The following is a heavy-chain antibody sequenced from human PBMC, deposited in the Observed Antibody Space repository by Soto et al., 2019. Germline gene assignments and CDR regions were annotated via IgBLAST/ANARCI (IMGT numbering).Heavy chain of an antibody. CDR1: GFTFSSYA. CDR2: ITSTGDRA. D-gene: IGHD5-18*01. J-gene: IGHJ4*02. V-gene: IGHV3-23*01. CDR3: AKYYMVTRSPFDY. Sequence: GGSLRLSCAASGFTFSSYAMSWVRQAPGKGLEWVSSITSTGDRAYYADSVKGRFTVSRDNSKNTLYLQMNSLRAEDTAVYYCAKYYMVTRSPFDYGGQGTLVTVSS.